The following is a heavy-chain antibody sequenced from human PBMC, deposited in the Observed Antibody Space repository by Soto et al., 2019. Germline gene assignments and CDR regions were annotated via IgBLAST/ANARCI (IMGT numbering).Heavy chain of an antibody. CDR1: GGSISSGDYY. Sequence: PSETLSLTCTVSGGSISSGDYYWSWIRQLPGKGLEWIGYIYYSGSTYYKSSLKSRVTISVDTSKNQFSLKLSSVTAADTAVYYCARDHRRGVPAAMLDYWGQGTLVTVSS. CDR3: ARDHRRGVPAAMLDY. J-gene: IGHJ4*02. D-gene: IGHD2-2*01. CDR2: IYYSGST. V-gene: IGHV4-30-4*01.